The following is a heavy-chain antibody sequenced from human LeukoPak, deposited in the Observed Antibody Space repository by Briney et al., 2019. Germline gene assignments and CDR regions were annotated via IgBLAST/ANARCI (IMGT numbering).Heavy chain of an antibody. CDR2: INHSGST. Sequence: SETLSLTCAVYGGSFSGYYWSWIRQPPGKGLEWLGEINHSGSTNYNPSLKSRVTISVDTSKNQFSLKLSSVTAADTAVYYCARGCGFYYGSGSYCYWGQGTLVTVSS. J-gene: IGHJ4*02. CDR3: ARGCGFYYGSGSYCY. CDR1: GGSFSGYY. V-gene: IGHV4-34*01. D-gene: IGHD3-10*01.